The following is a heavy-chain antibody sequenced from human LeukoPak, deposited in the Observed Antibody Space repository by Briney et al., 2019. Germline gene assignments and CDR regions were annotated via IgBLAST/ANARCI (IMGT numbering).Heavy chain of an antibody. CDR2: IIPIFGTA. CDR1: GGTFSSYA. Sequence: SVKVSCKASGGTFSSYAISWVRQAPGQGLEWMGGIIPIFGTANYAQKFQDRVTITADESTSTAYMELSSLRSEDTAVYYCARPNHYYDSSGYPPEFDYWGQGTLVTVSS. J-gene: IGHJ4*02. D-gene: IGHD3-22*01. CDR3: ARPNHYYDSSGYPPEFDY. V-gene: IGHV1-69*13.